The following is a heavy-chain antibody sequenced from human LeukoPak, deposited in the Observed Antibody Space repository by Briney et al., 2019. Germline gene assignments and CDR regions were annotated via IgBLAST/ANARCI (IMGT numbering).Heavy chain of an antibody. Sequence: GGSLRLSCAASGFTASSNYMSWGRQAPGKGLEWVSVTYSGGSTYYADSVKGRFTISRDNSKNPLYLQMNSRRAVGTAVYYCARDKQGYDSSGYYDYWGQGTLVTVSS. CDR3: ARDKQGYDSSGYYDY. CDR2: TYSGGST. CDR1: GFTASSNY. J-gene: IGHJ4*02. V-gene: IGHV3-66*01. D-gene: IGHD3-22*01.